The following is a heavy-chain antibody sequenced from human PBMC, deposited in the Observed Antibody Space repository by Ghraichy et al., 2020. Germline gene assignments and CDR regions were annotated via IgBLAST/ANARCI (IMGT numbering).Heavy chain of an antibody. J-gene: IGHJ6*02. CDR3: ARQKRYCTNGVCYYHYGMDV. V-gene: IGHV4-31*03. D-gene: IGHD2-8*01. Sequence: SQTLSLTCTVSGGSISSGGYYWSWIRQHPGKGLEWIGYIYYSGSTYYNPSLKSRVTISVDTSKNQFSLKLSSVTAADTAVYYCARQKRYCTNGVCYYHYGMDVWGQGTTVTVSS. CDR2: IYYSGST. CDR1: GGSISSGGYY.